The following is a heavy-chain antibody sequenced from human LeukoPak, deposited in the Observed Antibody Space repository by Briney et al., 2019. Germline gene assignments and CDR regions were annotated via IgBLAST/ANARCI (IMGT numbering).Heavy chain of an antibody. J-gene: IGHJ4*02. V-gene: IGHV4-59*01. D-gene: IGHD6-13*01. CDR2: INYSGST. Sequence: SETLSLTCTVSGGSISSYYWSWVRQPPGKGVEWIGYINYSGSTNYNPSLKSRVSISIDTSKNQLFLKLSSVTAADTAVYYCAGSSSWLPLTNWGQGNQVTVSS. CDR1: GGSISSYY. CDR3: AGSSSWLPLTN.